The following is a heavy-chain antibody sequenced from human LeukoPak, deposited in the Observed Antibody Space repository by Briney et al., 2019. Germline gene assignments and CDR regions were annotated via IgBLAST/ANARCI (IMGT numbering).Heavy chain of an antibody. CDR3: ARDSVRYRSSTSCQGNFDY. CDR1: GFTFSSYG. V-gene: IGHV3-33*08. CDR2: IWYDGSNK. D-gene: IGHD2-2*01. J-gene: IGHJ4*02. Sequence: QPGGSLRLSCAASGFTFSSYGMHWVRQAPGKGLEWVAVIWYDGSNKYYADSVKGRFTISRDNSKNTLYLQMNSLRAEDTAVYYCARDSVRYRSSTSCQGNFDYWGQGTLVTVSS.